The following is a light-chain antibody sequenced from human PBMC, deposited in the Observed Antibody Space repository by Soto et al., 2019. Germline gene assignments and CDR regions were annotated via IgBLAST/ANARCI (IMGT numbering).Light chain of an antibody. CDR2: EVS. CDR3: SSYTSSNTVL. J-gene: IGLJ2*01. Sequence: QSALTQPASVSESPGQSITISCTGTSSDVGGYNFVSWYQQHPGKAPKLMIYEVSNRPSGVSNRFSGSKSGNTASLTISGLQAEDEADYYCSSYTSSNTVLFGGGTKLTVL. CDR1: SSDVGGYNF. V-gene: IGLV2-14*01.